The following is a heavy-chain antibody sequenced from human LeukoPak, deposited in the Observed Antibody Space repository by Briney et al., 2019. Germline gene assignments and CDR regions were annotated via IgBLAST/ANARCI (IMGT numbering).Heavy chain of an antibody. CDR2: INWNGGST. CDR3: ARRSSSSSGAGFDY. J-gene: IGHJ4*02. D-gene: IGHD6-6*01. CDR1: GFTFDDYG. V-gene: IGHV3-20*04. Sequence: PGGSLRLSCAASGFTFDDYGISWVRQAPGKGLEWVSGINWNGGSTGYADSVKGRFTISRDNAKNSLYLQMNSLRAEDTAFYYCARRSSSSSGAGFDYWGQGTLVTVSS.